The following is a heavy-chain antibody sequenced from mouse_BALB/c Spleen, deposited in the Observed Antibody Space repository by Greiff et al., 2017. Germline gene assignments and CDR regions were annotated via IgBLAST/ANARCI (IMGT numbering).Heavy chain of an antibody. CDR2: INPSSGYT. V-gene: IGHV1-4*01. J-gene: IGHJ1*01. D-gene: IGHD1-1*01. CDR3: ARSYGSSYWYFDV. Sequence: LVESGAELARPGASVKMSCKASGYTFTSYTMHWVKQRPGQGLEWIGYINPSSGYTNYNQKFKDKATLTADKSSSTAYMQLSSLTSEDSAVYYCARSYGSSYWYFDVWGAGTTVTVSS. CDR1: GYTFTSYT.